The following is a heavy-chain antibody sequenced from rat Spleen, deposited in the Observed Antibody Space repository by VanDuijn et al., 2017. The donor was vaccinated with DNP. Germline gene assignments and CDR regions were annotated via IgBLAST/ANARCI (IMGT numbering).Heavy chain of an antibody. V-gene: IGHV5-17*01. CDR2: IIYDGSST. D-gene: IGHD4-2*01. J-gene: IGHJ4*01. CDR3: ARVEYTHAMDA. CDR1: GFTFSDYA. Sequence: EVQLVESGGGLVQPGNSLKLSCAASGFTFSDYAMAWVRQSPKKGLEWVATIIYDGSSTYYRDSVKGRFTISRDNAKSTLYLQMDSLRSEDTATYYCARVEYTHAMDAWGQGTSVTVSS.